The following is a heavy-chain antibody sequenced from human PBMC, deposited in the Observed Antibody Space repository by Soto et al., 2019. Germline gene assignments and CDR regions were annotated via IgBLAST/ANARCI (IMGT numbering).Heavy chain of an antibody. Sequence: QVQLVQSGAEVKKPGASVKVSCKASGYTFTSYDINWVRQATGQGLEWMGWMNANNGNTGYAQKFQGRVTMTRNTSITTAYMELSSLRSDDTAVYYCETILRTLPCIAVAAQRDAAFDIWRQGTMVTVSS. J-gene: IGHJ3*02. CDR2: MNANNGNT. V-gene: IGHV1-8*01. D-gene: IGHD6-19*01. CDR3: ETILRTLPCIAVAAQRDAAFDI. CDR1: GYTFTSYD.